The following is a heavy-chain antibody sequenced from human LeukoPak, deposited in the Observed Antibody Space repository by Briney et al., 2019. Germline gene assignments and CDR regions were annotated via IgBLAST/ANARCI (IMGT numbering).Heavy chain of an antibody. Sequence: PGRSLRLSCAVSGFTFSSYGMHWVSQAPGKGLEWVAVIWSDGSSKHYADSVKGRFTISRENSKNTLYLQMNRLRAEDTALNYCARGQPPSYYDIYVWGHGTPVTVSS. CDR3: ARGQPPSYYDIYV. CDR1: GFTFSSYG. D-gene: IGHD6-13*01. J-gene: IGHJ6*02. V-gene: IGHV3-33*01. CDR2: IWSDGSSK.